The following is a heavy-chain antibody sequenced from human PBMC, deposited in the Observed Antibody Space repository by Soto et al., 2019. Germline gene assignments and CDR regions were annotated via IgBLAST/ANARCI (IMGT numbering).Heavy chain of an antibody. J-gene: IGHJ4*01. D-gene: IGHD6-19*01. CDR2: IWYDGSNK. CDR1: GFTFSSYG. V-gene: IGHV3-33*06. CDR3: VKPHIAVAEGFAF. Sequence: PGGSLRLSCAASGFTFSSYGMHWVRQAPGKGLEWVAVIWYDGSNKYYADSVKGRFTISRDNSKNTLYLQMNSLRAEDTAVYYCVKPHIAVAEGFAFWGRGTLVLVSS.